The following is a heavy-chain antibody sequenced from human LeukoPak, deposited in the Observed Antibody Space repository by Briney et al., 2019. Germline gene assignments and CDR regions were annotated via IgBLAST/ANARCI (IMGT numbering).Heavy chain of an antibody. V-gene: IGHV3-30*03. D-gene: IGHD3-10*01. CDR2: ISYDGSNK. CDR3: ARGRGDYYYYMDV. J-gene: IGHJ6*03. Sequence: GGSLRLSCAASGFTFSSYGMHWVRQAPGKGLEWVAVISYDGSNKYYADSVKGRFTISRDNSKNTLYLQMNSLRAEDTAVYYCARGRGDYYYYMDVWGKGTTVTVSS. CDR1: GFTFSSYG.